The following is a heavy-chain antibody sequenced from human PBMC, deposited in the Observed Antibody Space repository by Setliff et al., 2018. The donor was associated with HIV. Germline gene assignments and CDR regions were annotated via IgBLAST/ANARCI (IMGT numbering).Heavy chain of an antibody. J-gene: IGHJ4*02. CDR1: GGSISSSSYY. V-gene: IGHV4-39*01. D-gene: IGHD3-22*01. CDR2: IYYSGST. Sequence: SETLSLTCTVSGGSISSSSYYWGWIRQPPGKGLEWIGSIYYSGSTYYNPSLKRRVTIYVDTSKNQVSLKLSSVTSADTAVYYCARHQPRITMIVVVNHFDFCRQGSLFTVSS. CDR3: ARHQPRITMIVVVNHFDF.